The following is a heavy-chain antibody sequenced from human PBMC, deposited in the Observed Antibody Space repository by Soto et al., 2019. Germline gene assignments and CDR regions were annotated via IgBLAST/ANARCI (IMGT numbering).Heavy chain of an antibody. CDR2: IYYRGTT. Sequence: QVQLQESGPRLAKPSESLSLTCSVSGASLTRGVYYWSWLRQPPGRQLEWIGSIYYRGTTNYTPSLTGRVTISEDTSRNRVSVTVKSVTAADTAVYFCARANCVGCRFDLWGQGTLVTVSS. CDR3: ARANCVGCRFDL. CDR1: GASLTRGVYY. V-gene: IGHV4-61*08. D-gene: IGHD2-21*01. J-gene: IGHJ4*02.